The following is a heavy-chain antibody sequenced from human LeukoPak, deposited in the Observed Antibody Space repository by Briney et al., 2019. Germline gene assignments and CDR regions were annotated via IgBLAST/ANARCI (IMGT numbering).Heavy chain of an antibody. V-gene: IGHV4-31*03. D-gene: IGHD3-22*01. CDR2: IYYSGST. Sequence: SETLSLTCTVSGGSISSGGYYWSWIRQHPGKGLEWIGYIYYSGSTYYNPSLKSRVTISVDTSKNQFSLKLSSVTAADTAVYYCARDHRYSSGYYFLFDYWGQGTLVTASS. CDR1: GGSISSGGYY. J-gene: IGHJ4*02. CDR3: ARDHRYSSGYYFLFDY.